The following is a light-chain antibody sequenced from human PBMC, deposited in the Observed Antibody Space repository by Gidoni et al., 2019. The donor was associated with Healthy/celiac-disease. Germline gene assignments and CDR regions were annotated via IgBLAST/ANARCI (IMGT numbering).Light chain of an antibody. Sequence: DIVMTQSPATLSVSPGERATLSCRASQRVSSNLAWYQQKPGQAPRLPIYGASTRATGIPARFSGSGSGTEVTLTISSLQSEDCAVYYCQQYNNWPPLTFGGXTQVEIK. J-gene: IGKJ4*01. CDR1: QRVSSN. CDR3: QQYNNWPPLT. CDR2: GAS. V-gene: IGKV3-15*01.